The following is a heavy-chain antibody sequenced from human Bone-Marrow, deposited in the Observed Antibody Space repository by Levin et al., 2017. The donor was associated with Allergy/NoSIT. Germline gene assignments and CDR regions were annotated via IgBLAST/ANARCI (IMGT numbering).Heavy chain of an antibody. D-gene: IGHD2-21*01. Sequence: QSGGSLRLSCATSGFTFSNYWMSWVRQAPGKGLEWVAYIAQDGSDTYYVDSVKGRFTISRDNAKNSLYLQMNSLRAEDTAVYYCARSPSDCYLGCGFDSWGQGTLVTVSS. CDR3: ARSPSDCYLGCGFDS. V-gene: IGHV3-7*03. J-gene: IGHJ4*02. CDR2: IAQDGSDT. CDR1: GFTFSNYW.